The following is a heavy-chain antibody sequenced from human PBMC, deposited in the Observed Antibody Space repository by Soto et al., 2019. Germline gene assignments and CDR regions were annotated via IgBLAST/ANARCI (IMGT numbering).Heavy chain of an antibody. D-gene: IGHD2-2*01. CDR3: AKLPPAALSYFDY. V-gene: IGHV3-23*01. Sequence: GGSLRRSCSASGFTFSSYGMHWVRQAPGKGLEWVSAVRGGGSNKYYADSVKGRFTISRDNSKNTLYLQMNSLRAEDTAVYYCAKLPPAALSYFDYWGQGTLVTVSS. CDR1: GFTFSSYG. CDR2: VRGGGSNK. J-gene: IGHJ4*02.